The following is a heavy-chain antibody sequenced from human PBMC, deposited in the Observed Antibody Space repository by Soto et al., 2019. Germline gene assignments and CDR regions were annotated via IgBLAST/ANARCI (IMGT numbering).Heavy chain of an antibody. CDR2: ISPMFGAA. J-gene: IGHJ4*02. D-gene: IGHD3-10*01. CDR1: GGTFNTYA. V-gene: IGHV1-69*19. Sequence: QVQLVQSGAEMKKPGSSVKVSCQSSGGTFNTYAMNWVRQAPGQGPEWMGDISPMFGAANYAPKFQGRVTITADESTGTSYMQLSSLTSEDTALYFCGREVQVHTPAFVYWGQGPLVTVSS. CDR3: GREVQVHTPAFVY.